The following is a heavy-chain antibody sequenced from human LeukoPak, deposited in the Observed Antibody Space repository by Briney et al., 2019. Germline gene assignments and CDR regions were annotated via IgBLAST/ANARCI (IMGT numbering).Heavy chain of an antibody. CDR2: ISGDGSMT. D-gene: IGHD3-10*01. V-gene: IGHV3-74*01. CDR3: ASLLTPYHGSGGGGVDV. J-gene: IGHJ6*02. Sequence: GGSLRLSCAASGFTFSTHWMYWVRQSPGNELVWVSRISGDGSMTSYADSVKGRFTISRDNAKGTLFLQMTSLRVEDTAVYSCASLLTPYHGSGGGGVDVWGQGTTVTVSS. CDR1: GFTFSTHW.